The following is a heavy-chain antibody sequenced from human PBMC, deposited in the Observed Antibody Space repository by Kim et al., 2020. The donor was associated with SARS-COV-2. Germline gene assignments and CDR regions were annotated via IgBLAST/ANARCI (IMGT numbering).Heavy chain of an antibody. D-gene: IGHD6-13*01. CDR1: GGSISSYY. CDR3: ARSPSWPLPLGYYGMDV. CDR2: IYYSGST. J-gene: IGHJ6*02. V-gene: IGHV4-59*13. Sequence: SETLSLTCTVSGGSISSYYWSWIRQPPGKGLEWIGYIYYSGSTNYNPSLKSRVTISVDTSKNQFSLKLSSVTAADTAVYYCARSPSWPLPLGYYGMDVWGQGTTVTVSS.